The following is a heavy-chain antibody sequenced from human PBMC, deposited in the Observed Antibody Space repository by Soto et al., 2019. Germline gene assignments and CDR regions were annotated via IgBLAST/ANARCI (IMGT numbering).Heavy chain of an antibody. Sequence: GESLKISCKGSGYSFTSYWISWVRQMPGKGLEWMGRIDPSDSYTNYSPSFQGHVTITADKSISTAYLQWSSLKASGTAMYYCARHRRSERTGALPYYFDYWGKGTLVTVYS. J-gene: IGHJ4*02. CDR3: ARHRRSERTGALPYYFDY. CDR2: IDPSDSYT. D-gene: IGHD3-9*01. V-gene: IGHV5-10-1*01. CDR1: GYSFTSYW.